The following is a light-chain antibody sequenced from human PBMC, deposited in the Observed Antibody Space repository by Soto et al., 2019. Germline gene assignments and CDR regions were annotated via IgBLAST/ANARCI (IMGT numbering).Light chain of an antibody. CDR2: GAS. V-gene: IGKV3-15*01. Sequence: EIVMTQSPATLSVSHGERATLSCRASQSVSGNLAWYQQKPGQAPRLLIYGASTRATGIPARFSGSGSGTEFTPTISSLQAEDFAVYYCQQYYTWPLTFGQGTKVDIK. J-gene: IGKJ1*01. CDR1: QSVSGN. CDR3: QQYYTWPLT.